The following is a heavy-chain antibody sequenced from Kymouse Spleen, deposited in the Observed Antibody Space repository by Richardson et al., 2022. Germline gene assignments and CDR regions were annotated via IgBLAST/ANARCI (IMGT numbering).Heavy chain of an antibody. CDR3: AREGYSSSWYRDGMDV. CDR2: IYYSGST. Sequence: QVQLQESGPGLVKPSQTLSLTCTVSGGSISSGGYYWSWIRQHPGKGLEWIGYIYYSGSTYYNPSLKSRVTISVDTSKNQFSLKLSSVTAADTAVYYCAREGYSSSWYRDGMDVWGQGTTVTVSS. CDR1: GGSISSGGYY. D-gene: IGHD6-13*01. V-gene: IGHV4-31*03. J-gene: IGHJ6*02.